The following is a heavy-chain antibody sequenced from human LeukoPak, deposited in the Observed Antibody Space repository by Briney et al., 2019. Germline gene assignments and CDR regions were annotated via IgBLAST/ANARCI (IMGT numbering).Heavy chain of an antibody. V-gene: IGHV1-46*01. Sequence: ASVKVSCKASGYTFTGYYMHWVRQAPGQGLEWMGIINPSGGSTSYAQKFQGRVTMTRDTSTSTVYMELSSLRSEDTAVYYCARRPGSSRYYYYGMDVWGQGTTVTVSS. J-gene: IGHJ6*02. D-gene: IGHD1-14*01. CDR1: GYTFTGYY. CDR3: ARRPGSSRYYYYGMDV. CDR2: INPSGGST.